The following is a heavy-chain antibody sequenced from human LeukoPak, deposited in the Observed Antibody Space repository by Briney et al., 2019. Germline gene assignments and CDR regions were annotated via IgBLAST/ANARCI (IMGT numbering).Heavy chain of an antibody. CDR2: INHSGST. V-gene: IGHV4-34*01. J-gene: IGHJ6*03. Sequence: SETLSLTCAVYGGSFSGYYWSWIRQPPGKGLEWIGEINHSGSTNYNPSLKSRVTISVDTSKNQFSLKLSSVTAADTAVYYCARFGQLVRWSYYYYYMDVWGNGTTVTVSS. CDR3: ARFGQLVRWSYYYYYMDV. D-gene: IGHD6-6*01. CDR1: GGSFSGYY.